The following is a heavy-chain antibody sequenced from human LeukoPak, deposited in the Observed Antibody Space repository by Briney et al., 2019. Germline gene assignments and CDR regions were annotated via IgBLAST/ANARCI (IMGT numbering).Heavy chain of an antibody. CDR1: GFTFSNYW. J-gene: IGHJ4*02. D-gene: IGHD4-11*01. CDR3: ARVEGKVTTSRGSF. CDR2: IKQDGSEK. V-gene: IGHV3-7*01. Sequence: GGSLRLSCAASGFTFSNYWMSWVRQAPGKGLEWVANIKQDGSEKYYVDSVKGRFTISRDNAKNSLYLQMNSLRDEDTALYYCARVEGKVTTSRGSFWGQRTLVTVSS.